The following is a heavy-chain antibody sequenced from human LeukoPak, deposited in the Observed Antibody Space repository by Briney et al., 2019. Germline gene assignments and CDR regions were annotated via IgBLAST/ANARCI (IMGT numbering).Heavy chain of an antibody. CDR1: GGSIISSNYY. J-gene: IGHJ4*02. D-gene: IGHD3-3*01. Sequence: PSETLSLTCSVSGGSIISSNYYWGWIRQPPGKGLEWIGSIYQSGSGSSYYNPSLKSRVTISGATSKNQFFLRLSSVTAADTAVYYCASTLRFLPYRRFDYWGQGTLVTVPS. CDR2: IYQSGSGSS. CDR3: ASTLRFLPYRRFDY. V-gene: IGHV4-39*01.